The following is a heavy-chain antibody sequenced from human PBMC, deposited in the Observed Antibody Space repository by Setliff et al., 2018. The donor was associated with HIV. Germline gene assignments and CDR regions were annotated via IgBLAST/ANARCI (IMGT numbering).Heavy chain of an antibody. CDR1: GGSFSNYY. Sequence: SETLSLTCTVYGGSFSNYYTNWIRQPPGKGLEWIGELSPSGTTRSNPSLRSRVTISVDTSKNQFSLKLSSVTAADTAVYYCARPAWLSGRNGYFVDYWGQGMLVTVSS. J-gene: IGHJ4*02. CDR2: LSPSGTT. CDR3: ARPAWLSGRNGYFVDY. V-gene: IGHV4-34*01. D-gene: IGHD3-22*01.